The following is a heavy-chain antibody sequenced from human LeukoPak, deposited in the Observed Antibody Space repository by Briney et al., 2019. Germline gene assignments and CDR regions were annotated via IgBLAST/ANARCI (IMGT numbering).Heavy chain of an antibody. Sequence: GGSLRLSCAASGFTFSTCCMSWVRQAPGKGLEWVSVITRGGGITYNADSVRGRFTISRDNSRNTLYLQMNSLRAEDTAVYYCAKHRSGNYAFDYWGQGTLVTVSS. V-gene: IGHV3-23*01. CDR1: GFTFSTCC. CDR3: AKHRSGNYAFDY. CDR2: ITRGGGIT. D-gene: IGHD1-26*01. J-gene: IGHJ4*02.